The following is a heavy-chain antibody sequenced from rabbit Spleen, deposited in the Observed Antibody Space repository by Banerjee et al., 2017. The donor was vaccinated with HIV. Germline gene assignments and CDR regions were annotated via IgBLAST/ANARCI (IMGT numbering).Heavy chain of an antibody. V-gene: IGHV1S47*01. D-gene: IGHD6-1*01. CDR3: VRDQARMLDL. CDR1: GFDFSHYG. CDR2: IDPIFSTT. Sequence: QEQLVESGGVLVQPGGSLKLSCKASGFDFSHYGVSWVRQAPGKGLEWIGYIDPIFSTTHYASWVNGRFTISRDIDQNTLYLQLNSLTAADTATYFGVRDQARMLDLWGQGTLVTVS. J-gene: IGHJ3*01.